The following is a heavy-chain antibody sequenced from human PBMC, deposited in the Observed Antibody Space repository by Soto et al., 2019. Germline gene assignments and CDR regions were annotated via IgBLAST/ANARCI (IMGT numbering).Heavy chain of an antibody. Sequence: SETLSLTCVVSGGSFTSNNWWTWVRQPPGQGLEWIGEIYRTGSTNYNPSLKSRVTISLDKSENQFSLKVTSLTAADTAVYYCASRDPGTSVDYWGQGTLVTVSS. D-gene: IGHD1-7*01. CDR1: GGSFTSNNW. CDR3: ASRDPGTSVDY. V-gene: IGHV4-4*02. CDR2: IYRTGST. J-gene: IGHJ4*02.